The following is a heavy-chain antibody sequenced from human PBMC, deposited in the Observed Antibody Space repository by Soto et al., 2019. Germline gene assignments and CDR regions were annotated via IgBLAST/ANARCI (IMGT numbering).Heavy chain of an antibody. J-gene: IGHJ6*03. V-gene: IGHV3-7*01. CDR1: GFTFSSYW. D-gene: IGHD4-17*01. CDR2: IKQDGSEK. CDR3: ARDYGDYYYYYYMDV. Sequence: GGSLRLSCAASGFTFSSYWMSWVRQAPGKRLEWVANIKQDGSEKYYVDSVKGRFTISRDNAKNSLYLQMNSLRAEDTAVYYCARDYGDYYYYYYMDVWGKGTTVTVSS.